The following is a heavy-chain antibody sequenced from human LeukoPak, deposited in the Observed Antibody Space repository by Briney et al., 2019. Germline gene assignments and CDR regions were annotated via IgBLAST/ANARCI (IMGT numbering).Heavy chain of an antibody. CDR3: ARDTSIAVAGAFDI. CDR2: INHSGST. J-gene: IGHJ3*02. Sequence: PSETLSLTCAVYGGSFSGYYWSWIRQPPGKGLEWIGEINHSGSTNYNPSLKSRVTISVDTSKNQFSLKLSSVTAADTAVYYCARDTSIAVAGAFDIWGQGTMVTVSS. CDR1: GGSFSGYY. V-gene: IGHV4-34*01. D-gene: IGHD6-19*01.